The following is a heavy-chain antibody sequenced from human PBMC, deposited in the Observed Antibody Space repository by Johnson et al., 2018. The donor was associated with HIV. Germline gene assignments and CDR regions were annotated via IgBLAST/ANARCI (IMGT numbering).Heavy chain of an antibody. CDR1: GFTFSNFA. CDR3: ARIGGSYLVLWAFDI. J-gene: IGHJ3*02. CDR2: ISYDGNNK. Sequence: QVQLVESGGGVVQPGRSLRLSCAASGFTFSNFALHWVRQAPGQGLAWVAIISYDGNNKYYADSVKGRFTISRDNSKNTLYMQMNSLKPEDTALYYCARIGGSYLVLWAFDIWGQGTMVTVSS. V-gene: IGHV3-30-3*01. D-gene: IGHD1-26*01.